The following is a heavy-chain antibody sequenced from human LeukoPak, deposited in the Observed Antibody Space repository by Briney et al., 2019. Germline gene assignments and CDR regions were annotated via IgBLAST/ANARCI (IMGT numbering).Heavy chain of an antibody. J-gene: IGHJ4*02. Sequence: GGSLRLSCAASGFTVSSTYMSWVRQAPGKGLEWVSVLYSGGPTYYTDSVKGRFTISRDNSKNTVYLQMNSLRAEDTAVYYCARDSNYDYWGQGTLVTVSS. V-gene: IGHV3-66*02. D-gene: IGHD6-13*01. CDR1: GFTVSSTY. CDR3: ARDSNYDY. CDR2: LYSGGPT.